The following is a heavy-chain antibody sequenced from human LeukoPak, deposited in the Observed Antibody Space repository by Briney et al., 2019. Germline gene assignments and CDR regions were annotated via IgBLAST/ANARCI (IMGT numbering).Heavy chain of an antibody. CDR2: IIPIFGTA. J-gene: IGHJ4*02. V-gene: IGHV1-69*05. CDR3: ARGGYNRPPFFDY. CDR1: GGTFSSYA. Sequence: ASVKVSCKASGGTFSSYAISWVRQAPGQGLEWMGRIIPIFGTASYAQKFQGRVTITTDESTSTAYMELSSLRSEDTAVYYCARGGYNRPPFFDYWGQGTLVTVSS. D-gene: IGHD5-24*01.